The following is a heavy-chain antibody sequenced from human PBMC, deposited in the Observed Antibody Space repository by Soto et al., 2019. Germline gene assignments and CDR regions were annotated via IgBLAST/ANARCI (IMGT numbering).Heavy chain of an antibody. CDR3: ASRTSGWYFDY. CDR2: INHDGSSI. J-gene: IGHJ4*02. Sequence: GGSLRLSCAASGFTFGQHPMTWVRQAPGKGLEWVAYINHDGSSISYVDSVKGRFTISRDNSKNTLYLQMNSLRAEDTAVYYCASRTSGWYFDYWGQGTLVTVSS. V-gene: IGHV3-7*03. D-gene: IGHD6-19*01. CDR1: GFTFGQHP.